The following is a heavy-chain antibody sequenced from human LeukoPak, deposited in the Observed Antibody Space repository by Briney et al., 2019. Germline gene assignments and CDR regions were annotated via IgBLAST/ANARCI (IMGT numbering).Heavy chain of an antibody. V-gene: IGHV3-7*01. CDR2: IKQDGSEK. D-gene: IGHD3-22*01. CDR1: GFTFSSYW. Sequence: PGGSLRLSCAASGFTFSSYWMSWVRQAPGKGLEWVANIKQDGSEKYYVDSVKGRLTISRDNAKNSLYLQMNSLRAEDTAVYYCARDSYYYDSSGYYANFDYWGQGTLVTVSS. CDR3: ARDSYYYDSSGYYANFDY. J-gene: IGHJ4*02.